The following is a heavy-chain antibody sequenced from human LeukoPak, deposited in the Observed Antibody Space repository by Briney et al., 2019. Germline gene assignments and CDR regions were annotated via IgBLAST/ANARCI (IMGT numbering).Heavy chain of an antibody. V-gene: IGHV4-34*01. CDR3: ARWRANYGLE. CDR2: IYFSGST. D-gene: IGHD4/OR15-4a*01. CDR1: GGSFSGYY. J-gene: IGHJ4*02. Sequence: SETLSLTCAVYGGSFSGYYWGWIRQSPGKGLEWIGDIYFSGSTYYNPSLKSRVTISVDTSKNQFSLKLSSVTAADTAVYYCARWRANYGLEWGQGTLVTVSS.